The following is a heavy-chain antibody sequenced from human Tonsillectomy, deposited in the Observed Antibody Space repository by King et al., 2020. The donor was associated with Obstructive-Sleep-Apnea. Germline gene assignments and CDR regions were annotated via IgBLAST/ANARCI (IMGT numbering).Heavy chain of an antibody. CDR3: AKDQAYYYDSSGRLGGYFDY. CDR2: FSGSGCNT. D-gene: IGHD3-22*01. J-gene: IGHJ4*02. V-gene: IGHV3-23*04. Sequence: VQLVESGGGLVQPGGSLRLCCTASGFTFSIYAMSWVRQAPGKGLEWVSAFSGSGCNTYYADSGKGRFTISRDNSKNTLFLQMNSLRAEDTAVYYCAKDQAYYYDSSGRLGGYFDYWGQGTLVTVSS. CDR1: GFTFSIYA.